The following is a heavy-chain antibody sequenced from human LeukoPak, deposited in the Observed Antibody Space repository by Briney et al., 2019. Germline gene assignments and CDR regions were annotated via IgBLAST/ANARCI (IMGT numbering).Heavy chain of an antibody. CDR2: VGPSGART. Sequence: PGGSLRLSCAASGFTFSSYSMNWVRQAPGKGLEWVSGVGPSGARTYYADSVKGRFTVSRDNSKNMVFLQMNSLRAEDTAIYYCAKDDAYLQYADWGQGTLVTVSS. V-gene: IGHV3-23*01. CDR1: GFTFSSYS. CDR3: AKDDAYLQYAD. D-gene: IGHD5-24*01. J-gene: IGHJ4*02.